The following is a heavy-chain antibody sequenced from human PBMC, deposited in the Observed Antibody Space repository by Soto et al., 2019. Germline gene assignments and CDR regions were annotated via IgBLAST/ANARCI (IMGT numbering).Heavy chain of an antibody. J-gene: IGHJ4*02. CDR2: IYYSGST. CDR3: AREAHMYSSGWYVDY. CDR1: GGSISSGGYY. D-gene: IGHD6-19*01. Sequence: QVQLQESGPGLVKPSQTLSLTCTVSGGSISSGGYYWSWIRQHPGKGLEWIGYIYYSGSTYYNPSLKSRVTISVDTSKNQFSLKLSSVTAADTAVYYCAREAHMYSSGWYVDYWGQGTLVTVSS. V-gene: IGHV4-31*03.